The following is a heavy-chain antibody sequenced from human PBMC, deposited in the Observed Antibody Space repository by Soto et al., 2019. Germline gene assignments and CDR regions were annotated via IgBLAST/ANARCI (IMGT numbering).Heavy chain of an antibody. CDR2: IKQDGNEK. Sequence: GGSLRLSCAASGFTFSIYWMSWVRQAPGKGLEWVANIKQDGNEKYYVDSVKGRFTISRDNAKNPLYLQMNSLRAEDTAVYYCARDLDQGCSGGSCYSTGAFDMWGQGTVVTVSS. CDR3: ARDLDQGCSGGSCYSTGAFDM. J-gene: IGHJ3*02. CDR1: GFTFSIYW. V-gene: IGHV3-7*01. D-gene: IGHD2-15*01.